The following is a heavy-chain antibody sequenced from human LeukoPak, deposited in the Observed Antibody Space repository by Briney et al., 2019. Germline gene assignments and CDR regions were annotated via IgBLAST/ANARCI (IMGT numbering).Heavy chain of an antibody. Sequence: SETLSLTCAVYGGSFSGYYWSWIRQPPGKGLEWIGEINHSGSTNYNPSLTSRVTISVDTSKNQFSLKLSSVTAADTAVYYCAREGYYDFWSGYRYGMDVWGQGTTVTVSS. CDR3: AREGYYDFWSGYRYGMDV. CDR2: INHSGST. D-gene: IGHD3-3*01. V-gene: IGHV4-34*01. CDR1: GGSFSGYY. J-gene: IGHJ6*02.